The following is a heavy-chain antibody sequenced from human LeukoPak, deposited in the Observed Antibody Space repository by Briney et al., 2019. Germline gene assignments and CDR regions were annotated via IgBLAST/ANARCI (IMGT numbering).Heavy chain of an antibody. D-gene: IGHD2-2*01. CDR3: ARDSPNSDGSPYQLLFHGYYGMDV. CDR1: GYTFTSYD. V-gene: IGHV1-69*13. Sequence: GASVKVSCKASGYTFTSYDISWVRQAPGQGLEWMGGIIPIFGTANYAQKFQGRVTITADESTSTAYMELSSLRSEDTAVYYCARDSPNSDGSPYQLLFHGYYGMDVWGQGTTVTVSS. J-gene: IGHJ6*02. CDR2: IIPIFGTA.